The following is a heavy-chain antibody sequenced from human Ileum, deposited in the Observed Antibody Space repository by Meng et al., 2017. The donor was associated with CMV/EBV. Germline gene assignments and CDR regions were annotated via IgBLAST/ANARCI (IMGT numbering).Heavy chain of an antibody. V-gene: IGHV1-18*01. CDR2: ISAYSNYT. CDR1: GYTFANYG. CDR3: ARARSGRASSDCYLCPMDV. D-gene: IGHD2-21*01. J-gene: IGHJ6*02. Sequence: ASVKVSCKTSGYTFANYGIVWVRQAPGQGLEWMGWISAYSNYTTYAQKVQDRVTMTTDTSTSTAFMELRSLRSDDTAVYFCARARSGRASSDCYLCPMDVWGQGTTVTVSS.